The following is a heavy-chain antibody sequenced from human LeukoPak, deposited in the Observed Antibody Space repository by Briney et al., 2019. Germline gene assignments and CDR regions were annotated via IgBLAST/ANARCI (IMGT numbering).Heavy chain of an antibody. V-gene: IGHV1-18*01. Sequence: GASVKVSCKASGYTFTSYGISWVRQAPGQGPEWRGWISAYNGNTNYAQNLQGRDTMTTVTFTTTTYMDSRRLRSVNTAVHYCAGGAAPMVRGANPSNCFDPWGQGTLVTVSS. CDR3: AGGAAPMVRGANPSNCFDP. D-gene: IGHD3-10*01. CDR2: ISAYNGNT. J-gene: IGHJ5*02. CDR1: GYTFTSYG.